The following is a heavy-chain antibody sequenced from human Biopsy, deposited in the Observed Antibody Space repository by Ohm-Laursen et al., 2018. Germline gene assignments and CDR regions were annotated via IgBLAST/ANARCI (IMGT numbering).Heavy chain of an antibody. J-gene: IGHJ4*02. Sequence: GASVKVSCKPSGSTFNDYFIHWVRQSPGQGLEWMGWVNPNSGATNSAENFRDRVTLTRDTSISAVYIELRRLKSDDAAVYYCARDRMTDVFGGPTRTDVFDSWGQGTPVTVSS. CDR3: ARDRMTDVFGGPTRTDVFDS. CDR1: GSTFNDYF. V-gene: IGHV1-2*02. CDR2: VNPNSGAT. D-gene: IGHD3-10*01.